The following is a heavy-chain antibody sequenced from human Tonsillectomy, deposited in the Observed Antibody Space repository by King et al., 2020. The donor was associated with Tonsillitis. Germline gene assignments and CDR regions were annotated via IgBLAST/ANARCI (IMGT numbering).Heavy chain of an antibody. D-gene: IGHD3-22*01. CDR2: INPSGGST. CDR3: AREPAYYYDISGYYLS. J-gene: IGHJ4*02. Sequence: QLVQSGAEVKKPGASVEVSCKASGYTFTSYYMNWVRQAPGQGLEWMGIINPSGGSTSYAQKFQGRVTMTRDTSTSTVYMELSSLRSEDTAVYYCAREPAYYYDISGYYLSWGQGTLVTVSS. CDR1: GYTFTSYY. V-gene: IGHV1-46*03.